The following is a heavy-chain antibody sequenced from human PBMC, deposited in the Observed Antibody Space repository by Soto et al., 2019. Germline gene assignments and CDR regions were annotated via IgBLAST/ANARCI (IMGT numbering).Heavy chain of an antibody. D-gene: IGHD3-22*01. CDR2: ISAYNGDT. Sequence: QGHPEQSGAEVKKPGASVRVSCKASGYTFSTYAIAWVRQAPGQGLEWMGWISAYNGDTHYAQKFQGRVTMTTETSTSTASMELTNLRSDDTAVYYCAREGVYYSDSSGFYRRDNYYAMDVWGQGTTVTVS. CDR1: GYTFSTYA. CDR3: AREGVYYSDSSGFYRRDNYYAMDV. J-gene: IGHJ6*02. V-gene: IGHV1-18*01.